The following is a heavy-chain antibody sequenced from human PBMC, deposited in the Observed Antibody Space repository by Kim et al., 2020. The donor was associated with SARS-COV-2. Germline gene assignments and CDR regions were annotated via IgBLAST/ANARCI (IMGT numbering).Heavy chain of an antibody. V-gene: IGHV3-30*04. J-gene: IGHJ4*02. D-gene: IGHD3-22*01. CDR1: GFTFSSYA. CDR3: ARDPGYYYDSSGYLGSYFDY. CDR2: ISYDGSNK. Sequence: GGSLRLSCAASGFTFSSYAMHWVRQAPGKGLEWVAVISYDGSNKYYADSVKGRFTISRDNSKNTLYLQMNSLRAEDTAVYYCARDPGYYYDSSGYLGSYFDYWGQGTLVTVSS.